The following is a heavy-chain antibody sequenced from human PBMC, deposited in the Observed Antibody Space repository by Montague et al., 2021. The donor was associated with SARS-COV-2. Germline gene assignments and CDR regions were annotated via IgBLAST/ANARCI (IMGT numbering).Heavy chain of an antibody. CDR1: GESFSGHY. CDR3: ARGRIELSMIVVVMTGASYYMDV. CDR2: IYHTGGT. J-gene: IGHJ6*03. D-gene: IGHD3-22*01. Sequence: SETLSLTCAVYGESFSGHYWTWIRQPPGKGLEWIGEIYHTGGTNYNPSLKSRVTISVDTSKNQFSLELRSVTAADTAVYYCARGRIELSMIVVVMTGASYYMDVWGKGTTVTVPS. V-gene: IGHV4-34*01.